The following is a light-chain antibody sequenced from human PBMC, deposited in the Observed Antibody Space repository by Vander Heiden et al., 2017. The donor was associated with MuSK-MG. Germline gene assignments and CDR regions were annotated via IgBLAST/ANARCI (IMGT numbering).Light chain of an antibody. V-gene: IGLV2-23*03. CDR3: CSYAGSSTFAV. CDR2: EGS. Sequence: QSALTQPASVSGSPGQSITISCTGTSRDVGSYNLVSGYQQHPGKAPKLMIYEGSKRPSGVSNRFTGSKSGNTASLTISGLQAEDDADYYCCSYAGSSTFAVFGGGTKLTVL. CDR1: SRDVGSYNL. J-gene: IGLJ3*02.